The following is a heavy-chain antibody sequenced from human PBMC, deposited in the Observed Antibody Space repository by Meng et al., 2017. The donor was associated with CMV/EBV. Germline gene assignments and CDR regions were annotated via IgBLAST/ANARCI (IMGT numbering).Heavy chain of an antibody. V-gene: IGHV1-2*02. J-gene: IGHJ6*02. Sequence: ASVKVSCKASGYTFTGYYMHWVRRAPGQGLEWMGWINPNSGGTNYAQKFQGRVTMTRDTSISTAYMELSRLRSDDTAVYYCARAYVSQWVYYYYGMDVWGQGTTVTVSS. CDR3: ARAYVSQWVYYYYGMDV. CDR2: INPNSGGT. CDR1: GYTFTGYY. D-gene: IGHD1-26*01.